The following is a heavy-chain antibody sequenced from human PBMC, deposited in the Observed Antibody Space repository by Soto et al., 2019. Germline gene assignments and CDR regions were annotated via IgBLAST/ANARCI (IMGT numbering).Heavy chain of an antibody. CDR3: TSQPLFGGYSYYFDY. CDR1: GFTSSNAH. V-gene: IGHV3-15*01. D-gene: IGHD3-16*01. Sequence: GGSLRLSCVVSGFTSSNAHMSWVRQPPGKGLEWVGRIRSKSDDGTTAYAAPVKGRFTISRDDSKNTVYLQMSSLKTEDTAVYYCTSQPLFGGYSYYFDYWGQGALVTV. J-gene: IGHJ4*02. CDR2: IRSKSDDGTT.